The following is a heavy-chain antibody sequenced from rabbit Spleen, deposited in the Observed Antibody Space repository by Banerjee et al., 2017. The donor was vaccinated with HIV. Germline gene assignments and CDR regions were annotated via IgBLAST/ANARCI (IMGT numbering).Heavy chain of an antibody. J-gene: IGHJ4*01. D-gene: IGHD4-1*01. CDR1: GFDFSKYY. CDR2: IDPVFGIT. Sequence: QSLEESGGDLVQPGGSLKLSCKVSGFDFSKYYMSWVRQTPGKGLEWIGYIDPVFGITNYANSVKGRFTISSDNAQNTVDLQMNSLTAADTATYFCARNYNSAWDLWGPGTLVTVS. CDR3: ARNYNSAWDL. V-gene: IGHV1S7*01.